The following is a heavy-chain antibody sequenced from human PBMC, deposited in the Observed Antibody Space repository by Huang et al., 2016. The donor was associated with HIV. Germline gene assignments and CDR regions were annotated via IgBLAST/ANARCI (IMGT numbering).Heavy chain of an antibody. Sequence: QVQLQQWGAGLLKPSETLSLTCAVYGGSFSDYYWSWIRQPPGKGLECIGEINHSGSTNYNPSLTSRVTRSVDTSKIQFSLKLSSVTAADTTVYYCASSRWILGPYFDCWGQGTLVTVSS. V-gene: IGHV4-34*01. CDR3: ASSRWILGPYFDC. CDR1: GGSFSDYY. D-gene: IGHD5-18*01. CDR2: INHSGST. J-gene: IGHJ4*02.